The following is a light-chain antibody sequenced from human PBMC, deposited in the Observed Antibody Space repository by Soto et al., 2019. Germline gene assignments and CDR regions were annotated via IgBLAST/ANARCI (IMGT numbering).Light chain of an antibody. CDR3: QQSGSSPLT. J-gene: IGKJ4*01. Sequence: EIVLTQSPGTLSLSPGERATLSCMASQSVSNNYLAWYQQKPGQAPRLLIYGASNRATGIPDRFSGSGSATDFTLTISRLEPEDFAVYFCQQSGSSPLTFGGGTKVDIK. CDR2: GAS. CDR1: QSVSNNY. V-gene: IGKV3-20*01.